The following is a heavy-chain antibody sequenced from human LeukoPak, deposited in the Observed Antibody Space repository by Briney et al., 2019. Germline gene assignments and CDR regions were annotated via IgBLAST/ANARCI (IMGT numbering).Heavy chain of an antibody. V-gene: IGHV4-38-2*02. J-gene: IGHJ4*02. CDR1: SYSISSGYY. D-gene: IGHD4-17*01. CDR2: IYHSGST. CDR3: ARVSVTTPEGNDY. Sequence: SETLSLTCTVSSYSISSGYYWGRIRQPPGKGLEWIGSIYHSGSTYYNPSLKSRVTISVDTSKNQFSLKLSSVTAADTAVYYCARVSVTTPEGNDYWGQGTLVTVSS.